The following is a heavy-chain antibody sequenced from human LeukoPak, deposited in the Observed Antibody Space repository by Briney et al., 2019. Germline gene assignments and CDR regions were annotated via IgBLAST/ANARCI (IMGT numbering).Heavy chain of an antibody. CDR3: ARKARKWLRSGMDV. CDR2: INHSGST. V-gene: IGHV4-34*01. J-gene: IGHJ6*02. Sequence: SETLSLTCAVYGGSFSGYYWSWIRQHPGKGLEWNGEINHSGSTNYNPSLKSRVTISVDTSKNQFSLKLSSVTAADTAVYYCARKARKWLRSGMDVWGQGTTVTVSS. CDR1: GGSFSGYY. D-gene: IGHD5-12*01.